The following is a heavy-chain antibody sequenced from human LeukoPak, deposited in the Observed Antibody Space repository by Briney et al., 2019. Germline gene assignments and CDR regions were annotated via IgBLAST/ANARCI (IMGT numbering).Heavy chain of an antibody. Sequence: KAGGSLRLSCAASGFTFRAYSLSWVRQAPGKGLEWVSFITGTSGDILYADSVKGRFTVSRDNAKNTLYLQMDSLTAEDTAVYFCARVAGHYFDYWGKGSLVTVSS. CDR1: GFTFRAYS. J-gene: IGHJ4*02. CDR2: ITGTSGDI. V-gene: IGHV3-21*05. CDR3: ARVAGHYFDY. D-gene: IGHD3-10*01.